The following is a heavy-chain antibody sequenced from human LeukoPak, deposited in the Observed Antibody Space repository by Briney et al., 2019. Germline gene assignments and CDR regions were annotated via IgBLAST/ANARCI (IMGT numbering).Heavy chain of an antibody. CDR2: IYYSGST. J-gene: IGHJ3*02. Sequence: SETLSLTCTVSGGSISSYYWSWIRQPPGKGLEWIGYIYYSGSTSYNPSLKSRVTISVDTSKNQFSLKLSSVTAADTAVYYCARSSPLVALDAFDIWGQGTMVTVSS. V-gene: IGHV4-59*01. CDR3: ARSSPLVALDAFDI. CDR1: GGSISSYY. D-gene: IGHD2-8*02.